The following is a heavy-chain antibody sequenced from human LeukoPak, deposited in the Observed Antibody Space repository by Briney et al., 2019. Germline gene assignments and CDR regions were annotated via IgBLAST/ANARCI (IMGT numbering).Heavy chain of an antibody. CDR3: AALHTGTFVDY. CDR1: GFGFSGYG. J-gene: IGHJ4*02. Sequence: GGSLRLSCAASGFGFSGYGMHWVRQVPGKGLEWVAFIRYDGSTKFYTDSVKGRFAISRDNSKNTLSLQMNSLRTEDTAVYYCAALHTGTFVDYWGQGTLVTVSS. D-gene: IGHD4-17*01. V-gene: IGHV3-30*02. CDR2: IRYDGSTK.